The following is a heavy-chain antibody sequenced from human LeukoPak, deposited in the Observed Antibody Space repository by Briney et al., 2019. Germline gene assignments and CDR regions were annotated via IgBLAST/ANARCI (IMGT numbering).Heavy chain of an antibody. CDR2: IRYDGTNK. D-gene: IGHD3-9*01. CDR1: KFTFSSYG. V-gene: IGHV3-30*02. J-gene: IGHJ4*02. CDR3: AKSMDILTGYLWSLDY. Sequence: PGGSLRLSCAASKFTFSSYGMHWVRQAPGKGLEGVAFIRYDGTNKYYADSVKGRFTVSRDNSKNTLSLQMNSLRIEDTAVYYCAKSMDILTGYLWSLDYWGQGTLVTVSS.